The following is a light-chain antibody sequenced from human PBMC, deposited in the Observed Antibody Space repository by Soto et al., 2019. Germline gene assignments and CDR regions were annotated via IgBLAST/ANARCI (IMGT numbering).Light chain of an antibody. V-gene: IGKV3-20*01. Sequence: EIVMTQSPATLSVSPGERATLSCRASHSVSSKLAWHQQKPGQAPRLLISGASSRATGIPVRFSGSGSGTDFTLTISRLEPEDFAVYYCQQYGSSRTFGQGTKVDIK. CDR2: GAS. CDR1: HSVSSK. J-gene: IGKJ1*01. CDR3: QQYGSSRT.